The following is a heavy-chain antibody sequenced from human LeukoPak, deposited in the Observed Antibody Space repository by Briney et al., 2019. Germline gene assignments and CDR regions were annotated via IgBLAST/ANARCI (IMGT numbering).Heavy chain of an antibody. J-gene: IGHJ4*02. CDR1: GGSLSSGGYY. D-gene: IGHD3-9*01. Sequence: SETLSLTCTVSGGSLSSGGYYWSWIRQPPGTGLEWIGYIYHSGSTYYNPSLKSRVTISVDTSKNQFSLKLTSVTAADTAVYYCAGHSRTYYDILTGPYGGYFDYWGQRTLVTVSS. CDR3: AGHSRTYYDILTGPYGGYFDY. V-gene: IGHV4-30-2*01. CDR2: IYHSGST.